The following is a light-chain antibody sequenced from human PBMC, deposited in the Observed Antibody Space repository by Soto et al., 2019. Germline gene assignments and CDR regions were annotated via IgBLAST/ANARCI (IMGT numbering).Light chain of an antibody. Sequence: FVVTQSPDTLSLSPGERATLSCRASPSVSGSVAWYQHKPGQSPRLVIYSGYKRATGIPARFSGSGSGTDFTLTISGLEVDDFAIYYCQQRYSWLRVFGQGTKVEVK. CDR1: PSVSGS. V-gene: IGKV3-11*01. CDR3: QQRYSWLRV. CDR2: SGY. J-gene: IGKJ1*01.